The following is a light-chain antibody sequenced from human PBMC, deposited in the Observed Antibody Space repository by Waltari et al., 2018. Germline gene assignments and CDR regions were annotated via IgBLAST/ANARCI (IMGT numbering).Light chain of an antibody. CDR1: QCSLYSSNKKNY. CDR3: QQYYSTPQT. J-gene: IGKJ2*01. V-gene: IGKV4-1*01. CDR2: WAS. Sequence: DIVMTQSPDSLAVSLGERATINCKSSQCSLYSSNKKNYLGLYQKKHGQPPKLLIYWASTRESGVPDRCSGSGCGTDFTLTISSLQAEDVAVYYCQQYYSTPQTFGQGTKLEIK.